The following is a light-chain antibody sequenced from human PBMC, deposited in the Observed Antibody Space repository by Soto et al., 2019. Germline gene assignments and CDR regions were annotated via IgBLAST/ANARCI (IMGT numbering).Light chain of an antibody. J-gene: IGKJ4*01. CDR2: DAS. V-gene: IGKV3-11*01. CDR3: QQRSNWPLSLT. CDR1: QSVSSY. Sequence: EIVLTQSPATLSLSPGERATLSCRASQSVSSYLAWYQQKPGQAPRLLIYDASNRATGIPARFSGSGSGTDFTITISSLEPEDFAVYYCQQRSNWPLSLTFGGGTKVEI.